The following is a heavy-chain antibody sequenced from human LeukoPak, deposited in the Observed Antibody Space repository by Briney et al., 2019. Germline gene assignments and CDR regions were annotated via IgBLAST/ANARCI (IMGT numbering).Heavy chain of an antibody. D-gene: IGHD4-17*01. CDR1: GYTFTSYY. J-gene: IGHJ4*02. CDR2: INPSGGST. V-gene: IGHV1-46*01. Sequence: ASVRVSCKASGYTFTSYYMHWVRQAPGQGLEWMGIINPSGGSTSYAQKFQGRVTMTRDTSTSTVYMELSSLRSEDTAVYYCAGETTVVTHPLGYWGQGTLVTVSS. CDR3: AGETTVVTHPLGY.